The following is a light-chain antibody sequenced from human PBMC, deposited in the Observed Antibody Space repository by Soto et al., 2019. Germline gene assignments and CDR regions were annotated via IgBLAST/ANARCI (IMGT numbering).Light chain of an antibody. V-gene: IGLV2-14*01. J-gene: IGLJ1*01. CDR3: SSYTSSSTRLYV. Sequence: QSVLTQPASVSGSPGQSITISCTGTSSDVGGYNYVSWYQQHPGKAPKLMIYDVSNRPSGVSNRFSGSKSGNTASLTISGLQAEDEADYCCSSYTSSSTRLYVFGTGTKVTVL. CDR2: DVS. CDR1: SSDVGGYNY.